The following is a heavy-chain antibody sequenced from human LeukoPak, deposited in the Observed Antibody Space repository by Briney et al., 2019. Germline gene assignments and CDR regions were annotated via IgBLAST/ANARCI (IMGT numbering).Heavy chain of an antibody. CDR1: GFTFSSYA. Sequence: GGSLRLSCAASGFTFSSYAMSWVRQAPGKGPEWVSAISGIGGSTYYADSVKGRFTISRDNSKNTLYLQMNSLRAEDTAVYYCAKGCRYCNGGSCQVYWYFDLWGRGTLVTVSS. V-gene: IGHV3-23*01. CDR3: AKGCRYCNGGSCQVYWYFDL. CDR2: ISGIGGST. J-gene: IGHJ2*01. D-gene: IGHD2-15*01.